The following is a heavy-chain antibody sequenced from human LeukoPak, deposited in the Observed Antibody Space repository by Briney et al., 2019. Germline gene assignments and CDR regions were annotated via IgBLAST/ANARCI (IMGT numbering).Heavy chain of an antibody. V-gene: IGHV3-74*01. CDR3: VRGSYYGSGTSYAMFDY. D-gene: IGHD3-10*01. Sequence: GGSLRLSCAASGFTLRNYWMHWVRQAPGKGLVWVSRTNSDGSSTSYADSVKGRFTISRDSAENTLYLEMNSLRAEDTAVYYCVRGSYYGSGTSYAMFDYWGQGTLVTVSS. CDR2: TNSDGSST. CDR1: GFTLRNYW. J-gene: IGHJ4*02.